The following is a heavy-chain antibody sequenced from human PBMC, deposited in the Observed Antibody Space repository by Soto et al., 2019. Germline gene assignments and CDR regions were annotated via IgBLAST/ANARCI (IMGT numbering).Heavy chain of an antibody. CDR3: ARHQVSGVWEIDL. V-gene: IGHV3-30-3*01. CDR1: GFTFTTSA. J-gene: IGHJ5*02. Sequence: QVQLVESGGGVVQPGRSLRLSCAASGFTFTTSAMHWVRQAPGKGLEWVAVISYDGGNKYYGDSVKGRFTISRDNSKSNLYLQKNSLRAGDTAVYYCARHQVSGVWEIDLWGQGTLVTVSS. D-gene: IGHD2-8*01. CDR2: ISYDGGNK.